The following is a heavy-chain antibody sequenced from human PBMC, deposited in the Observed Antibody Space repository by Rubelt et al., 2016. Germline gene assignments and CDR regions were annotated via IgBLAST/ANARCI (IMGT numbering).Heavy chain of an antibody. CDR2: MYISGST. D-gene: IGHD6-19*01. Sequence: QVQLQESGPGLVKPSETLSLTCTVSGGSISSDYWSWVRQPAGKGLEWIGRMYISGSTDYNPSLRSRATMSIDTYRSQFSLNLSSVSAANTAMDYGARLSSASGIDDWGQGILVTVSS. J-gene: IGHJ4*02. CDR1: GGSISSDY. CDR3: ARLSSASGIDD. V-gene: IGHV4-4*07.